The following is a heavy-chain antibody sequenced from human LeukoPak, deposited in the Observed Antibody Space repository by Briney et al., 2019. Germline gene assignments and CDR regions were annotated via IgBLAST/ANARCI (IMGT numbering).Heavy chain of an antibody. CDR2: IYHSGST. CDR3: AVEYQKRSTSGWGYYYYMDV. D-gene: IGHD2-2*01. Sequence: SGTLSLTCAVSGGSISSSNWWSWVRQPPGKGLEWIGEIYHSGSTNYNPSLKSRVTISVDKSKNQFSLKLSSVTAADTAVYYCAVEYQKRSTSGWGYYYYMDVWGKGTTVTVSS. V-gene: IGHV4-4*02. J-gene: IGHJ6*03. CDR1: GGSISSSNW.